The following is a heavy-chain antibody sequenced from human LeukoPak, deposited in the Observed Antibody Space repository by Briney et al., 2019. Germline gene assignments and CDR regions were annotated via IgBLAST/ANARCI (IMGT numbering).Heavy chain of an antibody. CDR3: AKLTSGWFEDF. J-gene: IGHJ4*02. Sequence: GGSLRLSCATSGFNFNNFPMTWVRRAPGKGLEWVSAIRPSDGSTFYADSVKGRFTISRDSSKSTLYLQMNSLRAEDTAVYYCAKLTSGWFEDFWGQGTLVTVSS. V-gene: IGHV3-23*01. CDR2: IRPSDGST. CDR1: GFNFNNFP. D-gene: IGHD6-19*01.